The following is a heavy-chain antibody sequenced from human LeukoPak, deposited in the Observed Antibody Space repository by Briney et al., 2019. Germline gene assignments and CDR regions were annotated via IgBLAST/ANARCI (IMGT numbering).Heavy chain of an antibody. CDR2: IYYSGST. Sequence: PSETLSLTCTVSGGSISSSSYYWGWIRQPPGKGLEWIGSIYYSGSTYYNPSLKSRVTISVDTSKNQLSLKLSSVTAADTAVYYCARHARHSSRLLWDYWGQGTLVTVSS. CDR3: ARHARHSSRLLWDY. CDR1: GGSISSSSYY. D-gene: IGHD6-13*01. J-gene: IGHJ4*02. V-gene: IGHV4-39*01.